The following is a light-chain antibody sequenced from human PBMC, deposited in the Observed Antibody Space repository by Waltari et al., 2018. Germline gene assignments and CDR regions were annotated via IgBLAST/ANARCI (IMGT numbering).Light chain of an antibody. V-gene: IGLV3-1*01. CDR2: QDS. J-gene: IGLJ3*02. CDR1: KLGDKY. CDR3: QAWDSSDWV. Sequence: SYELTQPPSVSVSPGQTASNTCSGDKLGDKYACWYQKKPGQSPVLVIYQDSKRPSGIPERFSGSNSGNTATLTISGTQAMDEADYYCQAWDSSDWVFGGGTKLTVL.